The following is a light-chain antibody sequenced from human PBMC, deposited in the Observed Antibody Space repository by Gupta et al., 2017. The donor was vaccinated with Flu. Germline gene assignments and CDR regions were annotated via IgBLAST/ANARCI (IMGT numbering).Light chain of an antibody. CDR2: WAS. J-gene: IGKJ2*03. V-gene: IGKV4-1*01. CDR3: QQYDMSPQS. CDR1: QSVLYNSNKKNY. Sequence: EIVMTQSPAPLSVSLGERATINCKSSQSVLYNSNKKNYLAWYQQKPGQPPKLLIYWASTRESGVPARFSGRGSVTDFTLTISSLQAEDVAVYYCQQYDMSPQSFGQGTNLEIK.